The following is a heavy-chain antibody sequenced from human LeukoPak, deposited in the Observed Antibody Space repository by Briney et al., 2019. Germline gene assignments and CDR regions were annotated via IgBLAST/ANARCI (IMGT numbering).Heavy chain of an antibody. Sequence: PGGSLRLSCAASGFIFSTYWMMWARQAPGKGLEWVANMKGDGSEIHYVDSVKGRFTISRDNAKNSLYLQMNSLRAEDTAVYYCAAIAAAAPKWGQGTLVTVSS. CDR3: AAIAAAAPK. CDR2: MKGDGSEI. CDR1: GFIFSTYW. V-gene: IGHV3-7*01. D-gene: IGHD6-13*01. J-gene: IGHJ4*02.